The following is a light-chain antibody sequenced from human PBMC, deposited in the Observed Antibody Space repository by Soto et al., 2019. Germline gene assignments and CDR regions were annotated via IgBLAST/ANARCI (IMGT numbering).Light chain of an antibody. CDR1: SGHSSYA. CDR3: QTWGTGIQV. Sequence: QTVVTQSPSASASLGASVKLTCTLSSGHSSYAIAWHQQQPEKGPRYLMKLNSDGSHSKGDGIPDRFSGSSSGAERYLTISSLQSEDEADYYCQTWGTGIQVFGGGTKRTVL. CDR2: LNSDGSH. V-gene: IGLV4-69*02. J-gene: IGLJ2*01.